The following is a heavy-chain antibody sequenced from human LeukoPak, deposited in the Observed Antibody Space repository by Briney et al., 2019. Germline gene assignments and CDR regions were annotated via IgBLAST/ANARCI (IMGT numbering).Heavy chain of an antibody. CDR2: ISGSGGSR. Sequence: GGSLRLSCAASGFTFRSYAMSWVRQAPGKGMEWVSVISGSGGSRYYADSVKGRFTISRDNSKNTLFLQMNSLRAEDTAVYYCAKEIYGDSTGGRFRHWGQGTLVIVSS. V-gene: IGHV3-23*01. D-gene: IGHD4-17*01. CDR1: GFTFRSYA. J-gene: IGHJ1*01. CDR3: AKEIYGDSTGGRFRH.